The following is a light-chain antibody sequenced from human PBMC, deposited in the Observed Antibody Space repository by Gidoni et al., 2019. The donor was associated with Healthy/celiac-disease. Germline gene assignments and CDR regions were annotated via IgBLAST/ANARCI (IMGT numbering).Light chain of an antibody. CDR1: QSIRSY. CDR3: QQSYSTPYT. V-gene: IGKV1-39*01. J-gene: IGKJ2*01. Sequence: DIQMTQSPFSLSASVGDRVTITCRASQSIRSYLNWYQQKPGKAPELLIYAASSLQSGVPSRFSGSGYGTDFTLTISSLQPEDFATYYCQQSYSTPYTYGQGTKLEIK. CDR2: AAS.